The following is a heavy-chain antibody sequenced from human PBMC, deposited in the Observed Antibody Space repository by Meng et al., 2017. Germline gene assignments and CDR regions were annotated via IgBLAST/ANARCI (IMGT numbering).Heavy chain of an antibody. CDR3: ARAIAVSGTGRFDY. Sequence: HVQLVQCGAEVKKPGASVKVSCKASGYTFTTYAIHWVRQAPGQGLEWMGWINAGNSDTKYSQKLQGRVTITRDTSASTVYMEVSSLRSEDTGVYYCARAIAVSGTGRFDYWGQGTLVTVSS. CDR2: INAGNSDT. V-gene: IGHV1-3*01. D-gene: IGHD6-19*01. CDR1: GYTFTTYA. J-gene: IGHJ4*02.